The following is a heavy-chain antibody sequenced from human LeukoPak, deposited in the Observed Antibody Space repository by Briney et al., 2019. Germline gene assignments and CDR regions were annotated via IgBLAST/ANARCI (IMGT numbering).Heavy chain of an antibody. Sequence: ASVKVSCKASGYTFTGYYMHWVRQAPGQGLEWMGWINPNSGGTNYAQKFQGRVTMTRDTSISTAYMELSRLRSDDTAVYYCASYYCSSTSCYTPRYYYGMDVWGQGTTVTVSS. V-gene: IGHV1-2*02. J-gene: IGHJ6*02. CDR3: ASYYCSSTSCYTPRYYYGMDV. CDR1: GYTFTGYY. D-gene: IGHD2-2*02. CDR2: INPNSGGT.